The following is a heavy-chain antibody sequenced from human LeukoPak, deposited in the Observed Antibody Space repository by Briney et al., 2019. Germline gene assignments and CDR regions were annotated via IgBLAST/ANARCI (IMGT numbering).Heavy chain of an antibody. CDR3: AHRKNYYDSSVFDN. J-gene: IGHJ4*02. V-gene: IGHV2-5*02. CDR2: IYWDDDR. Sequence: SDPTLVNPTQTLTLTCTFSGFSLNTRGVGVGWIRQPPGRALEWLALIYWDDDRRYSPSLKSRLTITKDTSKNQVVLTITNMDPVDTATYFCAHRKNYYDSSVFDNWGQGTLVTVSS. CDR1: GFSLNTRGVG. D-gene: IGHD3-22*01.